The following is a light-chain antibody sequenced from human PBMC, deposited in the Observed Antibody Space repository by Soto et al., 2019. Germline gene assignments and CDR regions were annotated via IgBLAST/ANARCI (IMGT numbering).Light chain of an antibody. CDR1: QSISSW. Sequence: DIQMTQSPSSVSASVGDRVTITCRASQSISSWLAWYQQKPGKAPKLLIYKASTLKSGVPSRFSGSGSGTEFTLTIRSLQPDDFATYYCQHYNSYSEAFGQGTKVDI. CDR2: KAS. V-gene: IGKV1-5*03. CDR3: QHYNSYSEA. J-gene: IGKJ1*01.